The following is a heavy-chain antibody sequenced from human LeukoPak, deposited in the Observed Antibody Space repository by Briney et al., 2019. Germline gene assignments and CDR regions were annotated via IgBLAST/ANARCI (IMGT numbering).Heavy chain of an antibody. V-gene: IGHV4-59*08. CDR2: IYNSGTT. CDR3: ARHFSTYCSGTSCFYYYMDV. J-gene: IGHJ6*03. CDR1: GGSISSYY. D-gene: IGHD2-2*01. Sequence: SETLSLTCTVSGGSISSYYWTWIRQSPGKGLEWIGYIYNSGTTSYNPTLTSRVTISVDTSKNQFSLKLSSVTAADMAVYYCARHFSTYCSGTSCFYYYMDVWSKGTTVTVS.